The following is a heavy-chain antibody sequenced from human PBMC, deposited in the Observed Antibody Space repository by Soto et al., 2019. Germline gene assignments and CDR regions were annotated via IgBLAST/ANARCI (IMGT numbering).Heavy chain of an antibody. CDR1: GFTFSSYG. CDR2: ISYDGSNK. D-gene: IGHD3-22*01. V-gene: IGHV3-30*18. J-gene: IGHJ4*02. CDR3: AKDLTEFYYDSSGPFDY. Sequence: GGSLRLSCAASGFTFSSYGMHWVRQAPGKGLEWVAVISYDGSNKYYADSVKGRFTISRDNSKNTLYLQMNSLRAEDTAVYYCAKDLTEFYYDSSGPFDYWGQGTLVTVSS.